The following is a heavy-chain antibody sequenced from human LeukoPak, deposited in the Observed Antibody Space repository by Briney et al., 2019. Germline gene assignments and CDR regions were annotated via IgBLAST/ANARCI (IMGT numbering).Heavy chain of an antibody. Sequence: SETLSLTCTVSGGSISSYYWSWIRQPPGRGLEWIGYIYYSGTTNYTPSLKSRVTISVDTSKNQFSLKLSSVTAADTAVYYCARGVSIAAAQYDYWGQGTLVTVSS. CDR1: GGSISSYY. CDR3: ARGVSIAAAQYDY. D-gene: IGHD6-13*01. V-gene: IGHV4-59*01. J-gene: IGHJ4*02. CDR2: IYYSGTT.